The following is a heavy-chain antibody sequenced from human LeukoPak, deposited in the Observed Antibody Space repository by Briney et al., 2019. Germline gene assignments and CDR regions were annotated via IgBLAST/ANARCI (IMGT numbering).Heavy chain of an antibody. J-gene: IGHJ3*02. CDR3: AKDRKQQLVTAFDI. D-gene: IGHD6-13*01. Sequence: PGGSLRLSCAASGFTFDDYAMHWVRQAPGKGLEWVSGISWNSGSIGYADSVKGRFTISRDNAKNSLYLQMNSLRAEDTALHYCAKDRKQQLVTAFDIWGQGTMVTVSS. CDR2: ISWNSGSI. V-gene: IGHV3-9*01. CDR1: GFTFDDYA.